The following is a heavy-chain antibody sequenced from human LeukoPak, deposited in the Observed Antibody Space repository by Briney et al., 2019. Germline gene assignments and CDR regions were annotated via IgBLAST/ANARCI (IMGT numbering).Heavy chain of an antibody. J-gene: IGHJ3*01. Sequence: PGWSLRLSCAASGFTFSIFAMSWVRQAPGKGLEGVSTIGGGPLDIYYTNSVKGRFTISRDDSKNTLFLQMNSLRADDTAVYYCVKDGINGNSIYDAFDVWGQGTMVTVSP. CDR3: VKDGINGNSIYDAFDV. CDR2: IGGGPLDI. V-gene: IGHV3-23*01. CDR1: GFTFSIFA. D-gene: IGHD1-7*01.